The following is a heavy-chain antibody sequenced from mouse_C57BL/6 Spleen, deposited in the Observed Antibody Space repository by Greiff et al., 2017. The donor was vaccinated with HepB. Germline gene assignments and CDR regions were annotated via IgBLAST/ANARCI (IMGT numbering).Heavy chain of an antibody. CDR3: ARDSSGYESAMDY. Sequence: QVHVKQPGAELVRPGSSVKLSCKASGYTFTSYWMDWVKQRPGQGLEWIGNIYPSDSETHYNQKFKDKATLTVDKSSSTAYMQLSSLTSEDSAVYYCARDSSGYESAMDYWGQGTSVTVSS. CDR1: GYTFTSYW. V-gene: IGHV1-61*01. D-gene: IGHD3-2*02. J-gene: IGHJ4*01. CDR2: IYPSDSET.